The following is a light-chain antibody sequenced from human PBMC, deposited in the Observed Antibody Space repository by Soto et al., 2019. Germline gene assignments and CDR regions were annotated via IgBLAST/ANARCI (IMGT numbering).Light chain of an antibody. V-gene: IGLV2-8*01. J-gene: IGLJ1*01. CDR3: SSYAGSDNYV. Sequence: QSALTQPPSASGSPGQSVTISCTGTSSDVGAYNYVSWYQQHPGKAPKLMIYEVSKRPSGVPDRFSGSKSGNTASLTVSGLQAEDEADYYCSSYAGSDNYVFGTGTKDTVL. CDR1: SSDVGAYNY. CDR2: EVS.